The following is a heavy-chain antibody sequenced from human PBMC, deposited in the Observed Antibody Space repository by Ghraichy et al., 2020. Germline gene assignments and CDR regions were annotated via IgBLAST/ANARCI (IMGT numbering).Heavy chain of an antibody. CDR1: GGSFSGYY. J-gene: IGHJ4*02. CDR2: INHSGST. D-gene: IGHD2-21*01. Sequence: SETLSLTCAVYGGSFSGYYWSWIRQPPGKGLEWIGEINHSGSTNYNPSLKSRVTIPVDTSKNQFSLKLSSVTAADTAEYYCARGVSSRPRALYFDYWGQGTLVTVSS. V-gene: IGHV4-34*01. CDR3: ARGVSSRPRALYFDY.